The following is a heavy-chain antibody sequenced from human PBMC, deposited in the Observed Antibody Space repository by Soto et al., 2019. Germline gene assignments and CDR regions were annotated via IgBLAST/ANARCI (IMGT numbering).Heavy chain of an antibody. D-gene: IGHD3-22*01. J-gene: IGHJ6*02. CDR1: GGTFSSYA. V-gene: IGHV1-69*13. CDR3: ARGIDYYDSRGYNYYYGMDV. CDR2: IIPIFGTA. Sequence: ASVKVSCKASGGTFSSYAISWVRQAPGQGLEWMGGIIPIFGTANYAQKFQGRVTITADESTSTAYMELSSLRSEDTAVYYCARGIDYYDSRGYNYYYGMDVWGQGTTVTVSS.